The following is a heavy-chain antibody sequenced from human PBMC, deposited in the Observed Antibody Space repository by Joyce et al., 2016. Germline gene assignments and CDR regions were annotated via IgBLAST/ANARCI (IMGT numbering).Heavy chain of an antibody. CDR2: NSPFSGNT. V-gene: IGHV1-18*01. J-gene: IGHJ5*02. CDR1: GYSFEFYG. D-gene: IGHD4-11*01. Sequence: QVQLVQSETELKRPGASVNISCKTSGYSFEFYGITWVRQAPGQELEWVGWNSPFSGNTNYAQKFKGRVTMTTDKSTGTAFMDLRSLTPDDTAVYYCARLDHSDYIHWFDPWGQGTLVTVSS. CDR3: ARLDHSDYIHWFDP.